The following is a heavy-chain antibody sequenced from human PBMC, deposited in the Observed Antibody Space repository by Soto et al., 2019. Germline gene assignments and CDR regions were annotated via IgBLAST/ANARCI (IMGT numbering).Heavy chain of an antibody. D-gene: IGHD3-22*01. CDR3: ARLTYYYDSSGYSYSYYFDY. CDR2: INAGNGNT. V-gene: IGHV1-3*01. CDR1: GYNFTGYA. J-gene: IGHJ4*02. Sequence: ASVKLSCKASGYNFTGYAMHWVRQAPGQRLEWMGWINAGNGNTKYSQKFQGRVTITRDTSASTAYMELSSLRSEDTAVYYCARLTYYYDSSGYSYSYYFDYWGQGTLVTVSS.